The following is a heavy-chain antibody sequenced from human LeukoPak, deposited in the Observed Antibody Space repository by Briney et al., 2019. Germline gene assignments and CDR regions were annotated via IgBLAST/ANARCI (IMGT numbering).Heavy chain of an antibody. CDR2: IYDSGST. CDR3: TVRRGFGESSKYYSYYYMDV. D-gene: IGHD3-10*01. Sequence: PSETLSLTCTVSGYSISSGYYWGWLQQPPGKGLEWIRYIYDSGSTNYNPSLKSRVTISVDTSKNQFSLHLSSVTAADTAVYCATVRRGFGESSKYYSYYYMDVWGKGTTVTISS. CDR1: GYSISSGYY. J-gene: IGHJ6*03. V-gene: IGHV4-38-2*02.